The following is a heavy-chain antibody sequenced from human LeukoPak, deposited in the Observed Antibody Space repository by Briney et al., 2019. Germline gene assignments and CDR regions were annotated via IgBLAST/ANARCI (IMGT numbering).Heavy chain of an antibody. CDR2: IRYDGSNK. D-gene: IGHD3-16*02. CDR1: GFTFSSYG. Sequence: PGGSLRLSCAASGFTFSSYGMHWVRQAPGKGLEWVAFIRYDGSNKYYAGSVKGRFTISRDNSKNTLYLQMNSLRAEDTAVYYCAKEVLKEFSPTYYFDYWGQGTLVTVSS. CDR3: AKEVLKEFSPTYYFDY. V-gene: IGHV3-30*02. J-gene: IGHJ4*02.